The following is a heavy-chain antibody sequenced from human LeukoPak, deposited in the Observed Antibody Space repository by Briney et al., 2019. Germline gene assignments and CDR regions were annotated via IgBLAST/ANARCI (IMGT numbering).Heavy chain of an antibody. CDR1: GFTFSSYA. Sequence: GGSLRLSCAASGFTFSSYAMHWVRQAPGKGLEWVAVISYDGSNKYYADSVKGRFTISRDNSKNTLYLQMNSLGAEDTAVYYCARVLTPAHYYGSGSYYNVLYYYYYGMDVWGQGTTVTVSS. CDR2: ISYDGSNK. J-gene: IGHJ6*02. CDR3: ARVLTPAHYYGSGSYYNVLYYYYYGMDV. V-gene: IGHV3-30-3*01. D-gene: IGHD3-10*01.